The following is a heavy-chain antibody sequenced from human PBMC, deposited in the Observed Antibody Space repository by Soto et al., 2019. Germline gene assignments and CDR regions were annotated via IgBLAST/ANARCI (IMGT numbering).Heavy chain of an antibody. CDR2: ISGSGGST. D-gene: IGHD3-3*01. V-gene: IGHV3-23*01. Sequence: TGWSLRLSCAASGFTFSSYAMSWVRQAPGKGLEWVSAISGSGGSTYYADSVKGRFTISRDNSKNTLYLQMNSLRAEDTAVYYCAKVSDFGVVINYFDYWGQGTLVTVSS. CDR1: GFTFSSYA. CDR3: AKVSDFGVVINYFDY. J-gene: IGHJ4*02.